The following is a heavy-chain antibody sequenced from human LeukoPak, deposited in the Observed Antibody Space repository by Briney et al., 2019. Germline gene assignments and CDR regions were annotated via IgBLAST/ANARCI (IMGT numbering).Heavy chain of an antibody. V-gene: IGHV3-23*01. CDR1: GFTFSSHG. CDR3: ARKNWDHDY. J-gene: IGHJ4*02. CDR2: ISGSGGRT. Sequence: PGGSLRLSCAASGFTFSSHGMNWVRQAPGKGLEWVSGISGSGGRTYYADSVKGRFTISRDNSKNTLYLQMNSLRGEDTAVYYCARKNWDHDYWGQGTLVRVSS. D-gene: IGHD7-27*01.